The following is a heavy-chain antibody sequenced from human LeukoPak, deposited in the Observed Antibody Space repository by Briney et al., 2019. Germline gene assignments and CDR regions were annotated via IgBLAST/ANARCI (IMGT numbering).Heavy chain of an antibody. D-gene: IGHD6-13*01. V-gene: IGHV1-8*03. Sequence: GASVKVSCKASGYTFTSYDINWVRQATGQGLEWMGWMNPNSGNTGYAQKFQGRVTITADKSTSTAYMELSSLRSEDTAVYYCARDLVPGSSWYNWFDPWGQGTLVTVSS. CDR1: GYTFTSYD. CDR2: MNPNSGNT. J-gene: IGHJ5*02. CDR3: ARDLVPGSSWYNWFDP.